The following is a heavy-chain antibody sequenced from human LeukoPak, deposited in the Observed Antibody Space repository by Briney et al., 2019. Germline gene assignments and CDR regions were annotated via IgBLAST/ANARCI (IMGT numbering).Heavy chain of an antibody. V-gene: IGHV4-39*07. CDR2: IYYSGST. Sequence: SETLSLTCTVSGGSISSSSYYWGWIRQPPGKGLEWIGSIYYSGSTYYNPSLKSRVTISVDTSKNQFSLKLSSVTAADTAVYYCARDKWDYGDPIDYWGQGTLVTVSS. CDR1: GGSISSSSYY. D-gene: IGHD4-17*01. J-gene: IGHJ4*02. CDR3: ARDKWDYGDPIDY.